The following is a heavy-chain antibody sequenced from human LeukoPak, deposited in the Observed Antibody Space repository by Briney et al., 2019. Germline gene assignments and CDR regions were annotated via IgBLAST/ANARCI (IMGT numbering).Heavy chain of an antibody. Sequence: SETLSLTCTVSGGSISSSNWWSWVRQPPGKGLEWIGEIYHSGSTDYNPSLKSRVTISVDKSKNQFSLKLSSVTAADTAVYYCTNSPHSGIGTGGRPYYFDYWGQGTLVTVSS. CDR1: GGSISSSNW. CDR3: TNSPHSGIGTGGRPYYFDY. D-gene: IGHD6-13*01. CDR2: IYHSGST. V-gene: IGHV4-4*02. J-gene: IGHJ4*02.